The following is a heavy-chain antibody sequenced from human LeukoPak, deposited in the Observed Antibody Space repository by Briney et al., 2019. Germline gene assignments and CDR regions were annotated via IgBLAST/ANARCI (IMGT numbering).Heavy chain of an antibody. J-gene: IGHJ6*02. CDR3: ARDDEFDGMDV. V-gene: IGHV3-53*01. CDR1: GFTVSSNY. Sequence: GGSLRLSCAASGFTVSSNYMSWVRQAPGKGLEWVPVIYSGGSTYYADSVKGRFTISRDNSKNTLYLQMNSLRAEDTAVYYCARDDEFDGMDVWGQGTTVTVSS. CDR2: IYSGGST.